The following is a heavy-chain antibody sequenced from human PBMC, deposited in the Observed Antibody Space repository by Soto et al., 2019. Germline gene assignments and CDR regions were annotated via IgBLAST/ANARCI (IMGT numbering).Heavy chain of an antibody. CDR1: GFTFSSYA. Sequence: GGSLRLSCAASGFTFSSYAMSWVGQAPGKGLEWVSAISGSGGSTYYADSVKGRFTISRDNSKNTLYLQMNSLRAEDTAVYYCAKSVYSYGSLGYWGQGTLVTVSS. CDR3: AKSVYSYGSLGY. V-gene: IGHV3-23*01. J-gene: IGHJ4*02. CDR2: ISGSGGST. D-gene: IGHD5-18*01.